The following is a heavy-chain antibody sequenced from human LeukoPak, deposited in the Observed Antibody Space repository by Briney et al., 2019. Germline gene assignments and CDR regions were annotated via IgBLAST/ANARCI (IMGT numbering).Heavy chain of an antibody. CDR3: ASSSSGDDAFDI. V-gene: IGHV3-21*01. CDR1: GFTFSSYS. Sequence: PGGSLRLSCAASGFTFSSYSMNWVRQAPGKGLEWVSSISSSSSYIYYADSVKGRFTISRDNAKNSLYLQMNSLRAEDTAVYYCASSSSGDDAFDIWGQGTMVTVSS. J-gene: IGHJ3*02. CDR2: ISSSSSYI. D-gene: IGHD6-6*01.